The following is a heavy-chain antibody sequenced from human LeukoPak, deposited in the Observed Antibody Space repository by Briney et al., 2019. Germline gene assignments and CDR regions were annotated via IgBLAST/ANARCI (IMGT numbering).Heavy chain of an antibody. J-gene: IGHJ6*03. D-gene: IGHD1-1*01. CDR2: INHSGST. CDR1: GGSFSGYY. CDR3: ARHRAGTNYYYYYMDV. V-gene: IGHV4-34*01. Sequence: SETLSLTCAVYGGSFSGYYWSWIRQPPGKGLEWIGEINHSGSTNYNPSLKSRVTISVDTSKNQFSLKLSSVTAADTAVYYCARHRAGTNYYYYYMDVWGKGTTVTISS.